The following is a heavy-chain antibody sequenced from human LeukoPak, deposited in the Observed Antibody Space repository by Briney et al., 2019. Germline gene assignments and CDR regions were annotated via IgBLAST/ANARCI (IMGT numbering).Heavy chain of an antibody. J-gene: IGHJ4*02. Sequence: SETLSLTCTVSGGSISSGGYDWSWIRQHPGKGLEWIGYIYYSGSTYYNPSLKSRVTISVDTSKNQFSLKLSSVTAADTAVYYCARRPRGYSYGGFDYWGQGTLVTVSS. CDR1: GGSISSGGYD. V-gene: IGHV4-31*03. CDR3: ARRPRGYSYGGFDY. CDR2: IYYSGST. D-gene: IGHD5-18*01.